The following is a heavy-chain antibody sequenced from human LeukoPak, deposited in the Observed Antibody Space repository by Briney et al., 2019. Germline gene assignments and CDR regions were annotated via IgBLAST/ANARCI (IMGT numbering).Heavy chain of an antibody. J-gene: IGHJ3*01. V-gene: IGHV3-23*01. CDR2: LSGTSRST. Sequence: GGSLRLSCVASGFTFSSHAMTWVRQAPGKGLEWVSSLSGTSRSTFYADCVKGRFTISRDNSRNTLYLQMNSLRAEDTAVYYCAKGFYDNSGYYFIYAFDVWGQGTVVTVSS. CDR3: AKGFYDNSGYYFIYAFDV. CDR1: GFTFSSHA. D-gene: IGHD3-22*01.